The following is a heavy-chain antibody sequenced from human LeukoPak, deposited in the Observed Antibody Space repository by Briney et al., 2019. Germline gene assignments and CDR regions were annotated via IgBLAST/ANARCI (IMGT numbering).Heavy chain of an antibody. CDR2: ITSSGSVI. V-gene: IGHV3-11*04. Sequence: GGSLRLSCAASGFTFGDYYMSWLRQAPGKGLEWVSYITSSGSVIYYADFVKGRFTISRDNAKDSLYLQMNSLRAEDTAVYYCARGLLTTEWLLHYWFFDLWGRGTLVTVSS. D-gene: IGHD3-22*01. J-gene: IGHJ2*01. CDR1: GFTFGDYY. CDR3: ARGLLTTEWLLHYWFFDL.